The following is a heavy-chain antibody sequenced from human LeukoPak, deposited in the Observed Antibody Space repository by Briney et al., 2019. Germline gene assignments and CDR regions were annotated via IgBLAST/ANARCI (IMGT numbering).Heavy chain of an antibody. CDR3: ASSRYGVVTPWITRMDV. CDR2: INHSGAT. D-gene: IGHD3-3*01. V-gene: IGHV4-34*01. J-gene: IGHJ6*02. Sequence: SETLSLTCAVYGGSFSGYYWSWIRQPPGKGLEWIAEINHSGATNYNPSLKSRVTISVDTSKNQFSLKLISVTAGDTAVYYCASSRYGVVTPWITRMDVWGQGTTVTVSS. CDR1: GGSFSGYY.